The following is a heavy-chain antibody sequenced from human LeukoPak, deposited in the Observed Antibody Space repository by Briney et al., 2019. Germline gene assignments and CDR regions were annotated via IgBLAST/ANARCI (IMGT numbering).Heavy chain of an antibody. D-gene: IGHD3-22*01. V-gene: IGHV3-11*01. CDR1: GFTFSDYY. CDR2: ISGSGSTI. CDR3: ASDPARDYYDTSGYFRWVDY. J-gene: IGHJ4*02. Sequence: GGSLRLSCAASGFTFSDYYMSWIRQAPGKGLEWVSYISGSGSTIYYADSVKGRFTISRDNAKNSLYLQMNSLRAEDTAVYYCASDPARDYYDTSGYFRWVDYWGQGTLVTVSS.